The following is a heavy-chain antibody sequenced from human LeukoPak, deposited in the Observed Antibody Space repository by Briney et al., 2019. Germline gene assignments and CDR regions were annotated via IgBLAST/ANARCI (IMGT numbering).Heavy chain of an antibody. D-gene: IGHD4-17*01. J-gene: IGHJ6*02. CDR1: GYTLAELS. V-gene: IGHV1-24*01. Sequence: ASVKVSCKVSGYTLAELSMHWVRQAPGKGLEWMGGFDPEDGETIYAQKFQGRVTMTEDTSTDTAYMELSSLRSEDTAVYYCATDKYGDYPYYYYGMDVWGQGTTVTVSS. CDR2: FDPEDGET. CDR3: ATDKYGDYPYYYYGMDV.